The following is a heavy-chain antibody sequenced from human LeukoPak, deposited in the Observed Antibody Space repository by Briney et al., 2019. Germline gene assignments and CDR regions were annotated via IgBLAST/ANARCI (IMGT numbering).Heavy chain of an antibody. D-gene: IGHD3-3*01. J-gene: IGHJ6*02. CDR1: GGSISSYY. CDR3: ARLPTMSGYHYYYGMDV. V-gene: IGHV4-59*08. Sequence: SETLSLTCTVSGGSISSYYWSWIRQPPGKGLEWIGYIYYSGSTNYNPSLKSRVTISVDTSKNQFSLNLSSVTAADTAVYYCARLPTMSGYHYYYGMDVWGQGTTVTVSS. CDR2: IYYSGST.